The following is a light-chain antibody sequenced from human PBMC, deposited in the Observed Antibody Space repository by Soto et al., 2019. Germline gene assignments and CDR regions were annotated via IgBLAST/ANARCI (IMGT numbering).Light chain of an antibody. CDR2: GAS. CDR1: QSISSSF. V-gene: IGKV3-20*01. Sequence: ETLMTQSPATLSVSPGERATLSCRASQSISSSFLAWYQQKPGQAPRLLIYGASSRATGIPDRFSGTGSETDFTLTISRLEPEDFAVYYCQQYSSFPRTFGQGTKVDIK. J-gene: IGKJ1*01. CDR3: QQYSSFPRT.